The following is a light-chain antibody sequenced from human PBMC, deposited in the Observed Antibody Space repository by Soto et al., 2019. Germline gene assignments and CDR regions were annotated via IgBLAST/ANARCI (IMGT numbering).Light chain of an antibody. Sequence: QPVLTQPPSVSGAPGQRVTISCSGSSSNIGAGYDVHWYQQLPGTAPKLLLYGNNNRPSGVPDRFFGSKSGTSASLASTALQAEDEADYYCKSYDSSLSGSRVFGGGTKLTVL. CDR2: GNN. CDR3: KSYDSSLSGSRV. CDR1: SSNIGAGYD. J-gene: IGLJ3*02. V-gene: IGLV1-40*01.